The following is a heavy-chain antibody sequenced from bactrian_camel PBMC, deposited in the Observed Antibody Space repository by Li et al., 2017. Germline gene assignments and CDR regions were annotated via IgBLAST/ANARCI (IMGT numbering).Heavy chain of an antibody. Sequence: ESGGGSVQAGETLRLSCIGTGSTFGDSDMGWYRQRQALGSECELISTITSGGVTYYADSVKGRFTISQDNAKNTVYLHMNSLKPEDTAVYYCAANGRPCRTLYNCSYCPSGDWGQGTQVTVS. V-gene: IGHV3S55*01. J-gene: IGHJ4*01. D-gene: IGHD2*01. CDR1: GSTFGDSD. CDR3: AANGRPCRTLYNCSYCPSGD. CDR2: ITSGGVT.